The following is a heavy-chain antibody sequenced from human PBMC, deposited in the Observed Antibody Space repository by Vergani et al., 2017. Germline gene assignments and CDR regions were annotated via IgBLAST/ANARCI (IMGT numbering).Heavy chain of an antibody. CDR1: GGSISSSSYY. CDR3: ARSSMRTTVFDY. J-gene: IGHJ4*02. Sequence: QLQLQESGPGLVKPSETLSLTCTVSGGSISSSSYYWGWIRQPPGKGLEWIGSIYYSGSTYYYPSLKSRVTISADTSKNQFSLTLSSVTAADTAVYYCARSSMRTTVFDYWGQGILVTVSS. CDR2: IYYSGST. V-gene: IGHV4-39*01. D-gene: IGHD4/OR15-4a*01.